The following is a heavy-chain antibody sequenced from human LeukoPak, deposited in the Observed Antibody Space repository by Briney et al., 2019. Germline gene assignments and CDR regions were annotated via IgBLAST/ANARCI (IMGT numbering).Heavy chain of an antibody. Sequence: SETLSLTCTVSGGSISSSSYYWGWIRQPPGKGLEWIGSIYYTGSTNYNPSFKSRVTISVDTSKNQFSLKLISLTAADTAVYYCARRNSGLSGQDYWGQGTLVTVSS. CDR2: IYYTGST. CDR3: ARRNSGLSGQDY. CDR1: GGSISSSSYY. J-gene: IGHJ4*02. V-gene: IGHV4-39*01. D-gene: IGHD1-26*01.